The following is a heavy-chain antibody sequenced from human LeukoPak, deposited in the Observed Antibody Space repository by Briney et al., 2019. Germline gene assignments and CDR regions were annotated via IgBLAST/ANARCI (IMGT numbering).Heavy chain of an antibody. V-gene: IGHV5-51*01. CDR1: GYSFTSYW. CDR2: IYPGDSDT. D-gene: IGHD2-2*01. J-gene: IGHJ5*02. Sequence: GESLKISCQGSGYSFTSYWIVWVRQMPGKGLEWMGIIYPGDSDTRYSPSFQGQVTISADKSISTAYLQWSRLKASDTAMYYCARPPAGPYNWFDPWGQGTLVTVSS. CDR3: ARPPAGPYNWFDP.